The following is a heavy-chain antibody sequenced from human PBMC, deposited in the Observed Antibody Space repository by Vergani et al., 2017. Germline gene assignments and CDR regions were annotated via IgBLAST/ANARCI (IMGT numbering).Heavy chain of an antibody. D-gene: IGHD5-24*01. CDR3: ARVGARDGYGSIDAFDI. Sequence: QVQLVQSGAEVKKPGSSVKVSCKASGGTFSSYAISWVRQAPGQGLEWMGGIIPIFGTANYAQKFQGRVTITADESKSTAYMELSSLRSEDTAVYYCARVGARDGYGSIDAFDIWGQGTMVTVSS. J-gene: IGHJ3*02. V-gene: IGHV1-69*01. CDR2: IIPIFGTA. CDR1: GGTFSSYA.